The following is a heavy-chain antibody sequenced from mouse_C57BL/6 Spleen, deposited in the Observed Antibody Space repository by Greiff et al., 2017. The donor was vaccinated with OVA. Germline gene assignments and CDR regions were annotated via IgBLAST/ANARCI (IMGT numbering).Heavy chain of an antibody. J-gene: IGHJ2*01. CDR3: ASGEGRDYFDY. CDR2: IYPGDGDT. D-gene: IGHD3-3*01. CDR1: GYAFSSSW. V-gene: IGHV1-82*01. Sequence: VQGVESGPELVKPGASVKISCKASGYAFSSSWMNWVKQRPGKGLEWIGRIYPGDGDTNYNGKFKGKATLTADKSSSTAYMQLSSLTSEDSAVYFCASGEGRDYFDYWGQGTTLTVSS.